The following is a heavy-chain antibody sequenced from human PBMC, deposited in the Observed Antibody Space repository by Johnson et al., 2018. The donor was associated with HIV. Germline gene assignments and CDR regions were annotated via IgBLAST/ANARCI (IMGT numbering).Heavy chain of an antibody. CDR3: ARGGVTGEDHAFDI. V-gene: IGHV3-66*01. CDR2: IYSGGST. Sequence: VQLVESGGGLVQPGGSLRLSCAASGIIVTGNFMSWVRQAPGKGLEWVSLIYSGGSTYYADSVKGRFTISRENAKNSLYLQMNSLRAGDTAVYYCARGGVTGEDHAFDIWGQGTMVTVSS. J-gene: IGHJ3*02. D-gene: IGHD7-27*01. CDR1: GIIVTGNF.